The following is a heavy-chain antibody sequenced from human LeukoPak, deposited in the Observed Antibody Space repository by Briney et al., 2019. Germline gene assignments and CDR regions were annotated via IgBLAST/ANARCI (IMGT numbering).Heavy chain of an antibody. CDR1: GFTFSDYY. CDR2: ISSSGSTI. CDR3: AREWDYDFWSGYYEVDY. D-gene: IGHD3-3*01. V-gene: IGHV3-11*04. J-gene: IGHJ4*02. Sequence: GGSLRLSCAASGFTFSDYYMSWIRQASGKGLEWVSYISSSGSTIYYADSVKGRFTISRDNAKNSLYLQMNSLRAEDTAVYYCAREWDYDFWSGYYEVDYWGQGTLVTVSS.